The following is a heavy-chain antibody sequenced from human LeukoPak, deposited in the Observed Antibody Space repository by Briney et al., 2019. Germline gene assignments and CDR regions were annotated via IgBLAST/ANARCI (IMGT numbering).Heavy chain of an antibody. Sequence: GGSLRLSCRASGFSFPWVRQAPGKGLEWVSSITSGGDYIYYADSVKGRFTTSRDNAKNSLSLQLNSLRVEDTAVYYCARGHYDVLAASYKWTPDYWGQGTLVTVSS. CDR1: GFSFP. V-gene: IGHV3-21*01. CDR2: ITSGGDYI. J-gene: IGHJ4*02. D-gene: IGHD3-9*01. CDR3: ARGHYDVLAASYKWTPDY.